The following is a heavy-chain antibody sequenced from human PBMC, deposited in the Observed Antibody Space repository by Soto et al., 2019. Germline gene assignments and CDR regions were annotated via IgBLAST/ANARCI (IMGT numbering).Heavy chain of an antibody. V-gene: IGHV2-5*02. Sequence: QITLKESGPTLVKPTQTLTLTCTFSGFSLTTRGVGVGWIRPPPGKALECLALIYCDDAKRYSPSLQSRLSITQDTSKHQVVLTMTNVDPVDTATYYCAPIPKYDQYDWFDPWGQGTLVSVSS. CDR2: IYCDDAK. CDR3: APIPKYDQYDWFDP. CDR1: GFSLTTRGVG. J-gene: IGHJ5*02. D-gene: IGHD3-16*01.